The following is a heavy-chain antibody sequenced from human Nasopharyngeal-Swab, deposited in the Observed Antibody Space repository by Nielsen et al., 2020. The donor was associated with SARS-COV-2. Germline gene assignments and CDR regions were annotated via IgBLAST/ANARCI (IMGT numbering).Heavy chain of an antibody. CDR2: INHSGST. Sequence: RQAPGKGLVWIGEINHSGSTNYNPSLKSRVTISVDTSKNQFSLKLSSVTAADTAVYYCARVLRGVAARPLGFGYYYYYYMDVWGKGTTVTVSS. V-gene: IGHV4-34*01. J-gene: IGHJ6*03. D-gene: IGHD6-6*01. CDR3: ARVLRGVAARPLGFGYYYYYYMDV.